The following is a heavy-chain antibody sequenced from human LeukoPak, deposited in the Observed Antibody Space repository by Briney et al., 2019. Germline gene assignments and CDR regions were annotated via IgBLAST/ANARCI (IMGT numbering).Heavy chain of an antibody. J-gene: IGHJ3*02. CDR3: ASSGRGYSYGFYAFDI. CDR2: IIPILGIA. D-gene: IGHD5-18*01. V-gene: IGHV1-69*04. Sequence: GASVKVSCKAFGGTFSSYAISWVRQAPGQGLEWMGRIIPILGIANYAQKFQGRVTITADKSTCTAYMELSSLRSEDTAVYYCASSGRGYSYGFYAFDIWGQGTMVTVSS. CDR1: GGTFSSYA.